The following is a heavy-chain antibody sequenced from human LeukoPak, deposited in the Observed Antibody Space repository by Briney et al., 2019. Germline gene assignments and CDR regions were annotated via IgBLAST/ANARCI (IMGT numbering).Heavy chain of an antibody. Sequence: GGSLRLSCAASGFTFGDYSMNWVRQAPGKGLEWISYVGISSGNTKYADSVKGRFTISGDSAKNSVYLQMNSLRVEDTAVYYCARDFRYAFDNWGQGTLVTVSS. CDR1: GFTFGDYS. CDR3: ARDFRYAFDN. J-gene: IGHJ4*02. V-gene: IGHV3-48*04. D-gene: IGHD5-12*01. CDR2: VGISSGNT.